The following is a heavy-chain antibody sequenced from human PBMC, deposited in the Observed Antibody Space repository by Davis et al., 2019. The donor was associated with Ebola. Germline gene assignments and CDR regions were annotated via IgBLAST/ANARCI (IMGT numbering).Heavy chain of an antibody. Sequence: GESLKISCAASGFTFTDAWMSWVRQAPGKGLEWVANIKQDGSEKYYVDSVKGQFTISRDNAKNSLYLQMNSLKTEDTAVYYCTSRYSSTNDYWGQGTLVTVSS. J-gene: IGHJ4*02. V-gene: IGHV3-7*03. CDR1: GFTFTDAW. CDR3: TSRYSSTNDY. D-gene: IGHD6-13*01. CDR2: IKQDGSEK.